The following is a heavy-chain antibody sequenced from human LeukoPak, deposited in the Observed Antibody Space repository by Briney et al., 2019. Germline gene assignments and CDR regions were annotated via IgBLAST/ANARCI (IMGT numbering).Heavy chain of an antibody. J-gene: IGHJ3*02. D-gene: IGHD6-13*01. CDR1: GFTFSNYA. Sequence: GGSLRLSCVASGFTFSNYAMSWVRQASGKGLEWVSAVSGGSSNTYYADSVKGRFTISRDNSKNTLYLQMNSLRAEDTAVYYCARERPGIAAAVPDAFDIWGQGTMVTVSS. CDR2: VSGGSSNT. CDR3: ARERPGIAAAVPDAFDI. V-gene: IGHV3-23*01.